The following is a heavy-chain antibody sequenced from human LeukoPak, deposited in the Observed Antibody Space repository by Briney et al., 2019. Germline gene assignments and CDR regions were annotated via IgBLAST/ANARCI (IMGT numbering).Heavy chain of an antibody. V-gene: IGHV4-39*07. D-gene: IGHD3-10*01. CDR3: ARASGQFVDV. Sequence: SETLSLTCTVSGGSISSSSYYWGWIRQPPGTGLEWIGSIYYSGSTYYNPSLKSRVTISVDTSKNQFSLKLSSVTAADTAVYYCARASGQFVDVWGKGTTVTVSS. CDR1: GGSISSSSYY. CDR2: IYYSGST. J-gene: IGHJ6*04.